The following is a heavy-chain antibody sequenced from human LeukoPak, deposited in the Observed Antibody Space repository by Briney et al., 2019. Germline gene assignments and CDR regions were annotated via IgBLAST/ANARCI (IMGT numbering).Heavy chain of an antibody. CDR2: MNPNSGNT. CDR1: GYTFTSYD. D-gene: IGHD3-10*01. Sequence: ASVKVSCKASGYTFTSYDINWVRQATGQGLEWMGWMNPNSGNTGYAQKLQGRVTMTTDTSTSTAYMELRSLRSDDTAVYYCARDGGSGSYESDYWGQGTLVTVSS. CDR3: ARDGGSGSYESDY. V-gene: IGHV1-8*02. J-gene: IGHJ4*02.